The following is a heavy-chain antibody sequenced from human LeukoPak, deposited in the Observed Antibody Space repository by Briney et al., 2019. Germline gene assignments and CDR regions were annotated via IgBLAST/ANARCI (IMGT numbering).Heavy chain of an antibody. D-gene: IGHD5-24*01. J-gene: IGHJ4*02. CDR1: GYTFTGYY. V-gene: IGHV1-2*02. CDR3: ARGRNIEMTTMSGGSDY. Sequence: GASVKVSCKASGYTFTGYYMHWVRQARGQGLEWMGWLNPNSGDTNYAQKLQGRVSMTRDTSISTAYMDLSDLRSDNTAVYYCARGRNIEMTTMSGGSDYWGQGTLVTVSS. CDR2: LNPNSGDT.